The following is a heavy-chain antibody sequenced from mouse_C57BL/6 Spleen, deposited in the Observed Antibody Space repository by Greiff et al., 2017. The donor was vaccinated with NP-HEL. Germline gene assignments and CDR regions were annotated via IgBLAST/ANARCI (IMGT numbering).Heavy chain of an antibody. Sequence: EVMLVESEGGLVQPGSSMKLSCTASGFTFSDYYMAWVRQVPEKGLEWVANINYDGSSTYYLDSLKSRFIISRDNAKNILYLQMSSLKSEDTATYYCARDREGFDYWGQGTTLTVSS. D-gene: IGHD3-3*01. J-gene: IGHJ2*01. CDR1: GFTFSDYY. CDR2: INYDGSST. CDR3: ARDREGFDY. V-gene: IGHV5-16*01.